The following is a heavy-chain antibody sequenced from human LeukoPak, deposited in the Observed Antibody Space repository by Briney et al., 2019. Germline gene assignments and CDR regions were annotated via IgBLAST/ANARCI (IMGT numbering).Heavy chain of an antibody. Sequence: SETLPLTCTGSGGSLSSYYWSWIRQPPWKGLAWIGYIYYSGSTNYNPSLKSRVTISVDTSKNQFSLKLSSVTAADTAVYYCARGLMMAVAGRGEFHYSGQGTLVTVSS. D-gene: IGHD6-13*01. CDR3: ARGLMMAVAGRGEFHY. CDR2: IYYSGST. CDR1: GGSLSSYY. J-gene: IGHJ4*02. V-gene: IGHV4-59*01.